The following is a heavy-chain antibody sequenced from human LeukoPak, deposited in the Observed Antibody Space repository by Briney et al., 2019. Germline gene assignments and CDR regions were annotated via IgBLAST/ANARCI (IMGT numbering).Heavy chain of an antibody. Sequence: GGSLRLSCAASGFTFSSLWMSWVRQAPGQGLEWVANMNRDGSETYYVDSVKGRFTISRDNAKNSLYLQMSSLRVEDTAVYYCAVSPDRAARVGGAGYCSGDSCYGYWGQGTLVTVSS. CDR2: MNRDGSET. J-gene: IGHJ4*02. D-gene: IGHD2-15*01. CDR3: AVSPDRAARVGGAGYCSGDSCYGY. V-gene: IGHV3-7*05. CDR1: GFTFSSLW.